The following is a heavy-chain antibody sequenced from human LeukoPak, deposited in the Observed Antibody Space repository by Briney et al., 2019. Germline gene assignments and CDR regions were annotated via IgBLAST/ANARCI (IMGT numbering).Heavy chain of an antibody. V-gene: IGHV4-30-2*01. D-gene: IGHD3-22*01. CDR2: IYHSGST. CDR3: ARAGYYYDSSGYSQGYFDY. J-gene: IGHJ4*02. Sequence: SETLSLTCAVSGGSISSGGYSWSWIRQPPGKGLEWIGYIYHSGSTYYNPSLKSRVTISVDRSKNQFSLKLSSVTAADTAVYYCARAGYYYDSSGYSQGYFDYWGQGTLVTVSS. CDR1: GGSISSGGYS.